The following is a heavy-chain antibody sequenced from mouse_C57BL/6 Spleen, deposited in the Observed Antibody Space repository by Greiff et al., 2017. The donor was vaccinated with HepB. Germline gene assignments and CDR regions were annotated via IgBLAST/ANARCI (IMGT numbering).Heavy chain of an antibody. J-gene: IGHJ2*01. Sequence: EVQGVESGGGLVKPGGSLKLSCAASGFTFSSYAMSWVRQTPEKRLEWVATISDGGSYTYYPDNVKGRFTISRDNAKNNLYLQMSHLKSEDTAMYYWARGSNWDDGYYFDYWGQGTTLTVSS. CDR2: ISDGGSYT. CDR1: GFTFSSYA. D-gene: IGHD4-1*01. V-gene: IGHV5-4*01. CDR3: ARGSNWDDGYYFDY.